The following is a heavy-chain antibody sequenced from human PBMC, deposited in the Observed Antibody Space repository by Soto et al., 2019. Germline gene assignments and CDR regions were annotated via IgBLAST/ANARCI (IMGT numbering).Heavy chain of an antibody. D-gene: IGHD6-13*01. CDR2: IWYDGSNK. V-gene: IGHV3-33*01. CDR3: ARGIAAADY. CDR1: GFTFSRYG. Sequence: PVGSLRLSCAASGFTFSRYGMHWVRQAPGKGLEWVAVIWYDGSNKYYADSVKGRFTISGDNSKNTLYLQMNSLRAEDTAVYYCARGIAAADYWGQGTLVTVSS. J-gene: IGHJ4*02.